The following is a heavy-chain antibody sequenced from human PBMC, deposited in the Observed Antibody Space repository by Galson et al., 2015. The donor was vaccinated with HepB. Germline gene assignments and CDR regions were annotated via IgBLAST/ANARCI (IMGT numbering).Heavy chain of an antibody. CDR2: IYSGGNT. CDR1: GFTVSSNY. D-gene: IGHD1-26*01. V-gene: IGHV3-53*01. CDR3: ARSRGSYWAIAFDI. J-gene: IGHJ3*02. Sequence: SLRLSCAASGFTVSSNYMSWVRQAPGKGLEWVSVIYSGGNTYYADSVKGRFTISRDNSKNTLYLQMNSLRAEDTAVYYCARSRGSYWAIAFDIWGQGTMVTVSS.